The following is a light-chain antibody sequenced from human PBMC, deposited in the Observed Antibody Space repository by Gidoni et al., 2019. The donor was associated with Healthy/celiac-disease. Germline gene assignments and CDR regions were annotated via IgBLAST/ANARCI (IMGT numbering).Light chain of an antibody. CDR2: CAS. V-gene: IGKV1-27*01. J-gene: IGKJ1*01. CDR1: QGINNY. Sequence: DIQMTQSPSSLSASVGDSVTLTCRALQGINNYLAWYQHKPGKVPNLLISCASTLPYGVPSRFSGCGSGTAFTLTIHGLQPEAVSTYHCQNCNRPPRTFGHGTKVEIK. CDR3: QNCNRPPRT.